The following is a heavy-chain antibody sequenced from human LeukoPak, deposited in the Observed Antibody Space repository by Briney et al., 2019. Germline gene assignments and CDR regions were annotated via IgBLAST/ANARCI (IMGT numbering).Heavy chain of an antibody. D-gene: IGHD6-6*01. CDR2: IYPGDSDT. CDR1: GYSFTTYW. J-gene: IGHJ4*02. Sequence: GESLKISCKGSGYSFTTYWVAWVRQMPGKGLEWMGIIYPGDSDTRYSPSFQGQDTISADKSLSTAYLQWSSLKASDTAMYYCARSAGRSSFVDYWGQGTLVTVSS. V-gene: IGHV5-51*01. CDR3: ARSAGRSSFVDY.